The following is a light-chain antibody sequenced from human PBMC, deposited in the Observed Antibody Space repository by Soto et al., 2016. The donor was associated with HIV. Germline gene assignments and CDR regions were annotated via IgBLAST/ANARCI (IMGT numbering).Light chain of an antibody. J-gene: IGKJ1*01. CDR3: QLYNKYPKT. CDR2: KAS. V-gene: IGKV1-5*03. Sequence: DIQMTQSPSTLSASVGDRVTITCRASQSISSWLAWYQQKPGKAPKLLIYKASSLESGVPSRFSGSGSGTEFTLTISSLQPDDFATYYCQLYNKYPKTFGQGTKVEIK. CDR1: QSISSW.